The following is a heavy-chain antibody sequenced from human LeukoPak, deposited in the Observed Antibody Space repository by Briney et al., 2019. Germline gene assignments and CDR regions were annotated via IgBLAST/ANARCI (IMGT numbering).Heavy chain of an antibody. CDR3: ARGDQLPTYYDFWSGYYIGYYFDY. CDR2: MNPNSGNT. D-gene: IGHD3-3*01. CDR1: GYTFTSYD. V-gene: IGHV1-8*01. J-gene: IGHJ4*02. Sequence: GASVKVSCKASGYTFTSYDINWVRQATGQGLEWMGWMNPNSGNTGYAQKFQGRVTMTRNTSISTAYMELSSLRSEDTAVYYCARGDQLPTYYDFWSGYYIGYYFDYWGQGTLVTVSS.